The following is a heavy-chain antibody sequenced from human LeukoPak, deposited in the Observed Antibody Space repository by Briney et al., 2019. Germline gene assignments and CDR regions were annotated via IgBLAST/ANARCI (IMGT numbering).Heavy chain of an antibody. CDR1: GGSISSSNW. J-gene: IGHJ4*02. V-gene: IGHV4-4*02. CDR3: ARALLYCSSTSCYPYYFDY. D-gene: IGHD2-2*01. CDR2: IYHSGST. Sequence: SGTLSLTCAVSGGSISSSNWWSWVRQPPGKGLEWIGEIYHSGSTNYNPSLKSRVTISVDKSKNQFSLKLSSVTAADTAVYYCARALLYCSSTSCYPYYFDYWGQGTLVTVSS.